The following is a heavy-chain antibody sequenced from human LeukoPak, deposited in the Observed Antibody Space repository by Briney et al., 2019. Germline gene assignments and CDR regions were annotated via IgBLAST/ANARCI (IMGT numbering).Heavy chain of an antibody. J-gene: IGHJ4*02. Sequence: SVKVSCKASGGTFSSYAISWVRQAPGQGLEWMGRIIPIFGIANYAQKFQGRVTITADKSTSTAYMELSSLRSEDTAMYYRARQGQGNSLRLYWGQGTLVTVSS. V-gene: IGHV1-69*04. CDR1: GGTFSSYA. CDR2: IIPIFGIA. CDR3: ARQGQGNSLRLY. D-gene: IGHD3-16*01.